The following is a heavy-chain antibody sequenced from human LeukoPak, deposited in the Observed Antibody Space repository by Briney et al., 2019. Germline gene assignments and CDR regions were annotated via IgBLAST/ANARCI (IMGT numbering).Heavy chain of an antibody. V-gene: IGHV4-30-2*01. CDR1: GGSISSGGYS. CDR3: ASRGLQMDYYDSSGNWFDP. D-gene: IGHD3-22*01. Sequence: SQTLSLTCAVSGGSISSGGYSWSWIRQPPGKGLEWIGYIYHSGSTYYNPSLKSRVTISVDRSKNQFSLKLSSVTAADTAVYYCASRGLQMDYYDSSGNWFDPWGQGTLVTVSS. CDR2: IYHSGST. J-gene: IGHJ5*02.